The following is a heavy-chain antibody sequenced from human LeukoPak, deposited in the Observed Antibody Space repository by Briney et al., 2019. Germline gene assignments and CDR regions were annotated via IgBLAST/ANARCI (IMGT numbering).Heavy chain of an antibody. CDR3: ARDMYYYDSSGIFDY. D-gene: IGHD3-22*01. CDR2: ISSNGGST. V-gene: IGHV3-64*01. CDR1: GFTFSSYA. J-gene: IGHJ4*02. Sequence: GGSLGLSCAASGFTFSSYAMHWVRQAPGKGLEYVSAISSNGGSTYYANSVKGRFTISRDNSKNTLYLQMGSLRAEDMAVYYCARDMYYYDSSGIFDYWGQGTLVTVSS.